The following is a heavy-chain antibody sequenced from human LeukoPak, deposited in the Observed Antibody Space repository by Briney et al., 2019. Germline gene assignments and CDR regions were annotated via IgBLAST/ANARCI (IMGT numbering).Heavy chain of an antibody. CDR1: GYTFTSYY. J-gene: IGHJ5*02. CDR2: INPSGGST. D-gene: IGHD2-2*01. Sequence: ASVKVSCKASGYTFTSYYMHWVRQAPGQGLEWMGIINPSGGSTSYAQKFQGRVTMTRGTSTSTVYMELSSLRSEDTAVYYCARLGYCSSTSCSDPSVNWFDPWGQGTLVTVSS. CDR3: ARLGYCSSTSCSDPSVNWFDP. V-gene: IGHV1-46*01.